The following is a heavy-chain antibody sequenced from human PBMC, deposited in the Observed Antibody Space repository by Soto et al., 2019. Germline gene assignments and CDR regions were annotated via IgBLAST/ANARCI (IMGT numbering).Heavy chain of an antibody. Sequence: PGGSLRLSCAASGFTFSSYGMHWVRQAPGKGLEWVAVISYDGSNKYYADSVKGRFTISRDNSKNTLYLQMNSLRAEDTAVYYCAKDGTSTYYDILTGYNLGAYFDYWGQGTLVTVSS. CDR2: ISYDGSNK. V-gene: IGHV3-30*18. D-gene: IGHD3-9*01. CDR1: GFTFSSYG. CDR3: AKDGTSTYYDILTGYNLGAYFDY. J-gene: IGHJ4*02.